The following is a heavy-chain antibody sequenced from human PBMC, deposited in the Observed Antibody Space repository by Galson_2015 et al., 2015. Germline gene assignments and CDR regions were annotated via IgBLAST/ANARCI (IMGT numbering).Heavy chain of an antibody. V-gene: IGHV1-69*13. CDR3: ARYYDFWSGYPYPGQFDY. D-gene: IGHD3-3*01. Sequence: SVKVSCKASGGTFSSYAISWVRQAPGQGLEWVGGIIPIFGTANYAQKFQGRVTITADESTSTAYMELSSLRSEDTAVYYCARYYDFWSGYPYPGQFDYWGQGTLVTVSS. CDR1: GGTFSSYA. CDR2: IIPIFGTA. J-gene: IGHJ4*02.